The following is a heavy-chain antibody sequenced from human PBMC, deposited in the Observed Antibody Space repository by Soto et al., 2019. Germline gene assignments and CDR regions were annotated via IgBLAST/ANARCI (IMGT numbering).Heavy chain of an antibody. CDR1: GGTFSSYA. V-gene: IGHV1-69*13. D-gene: IGHD1-7*01. CDR2: IIPIFVTA. CDR3: ARDSVTGTTRDPQGMDV. J-gene: IGHJ6*02. Sequence: ASVKVSCKASGGTFSSYAISWVRQAPGQGLEWMGGIIPIFVTANYAQKFQGRVTITADESTSTAYMELSSLRSEDTAVYYCARDSVTGTTRDPQGMDVWGQGTTVTVSS.